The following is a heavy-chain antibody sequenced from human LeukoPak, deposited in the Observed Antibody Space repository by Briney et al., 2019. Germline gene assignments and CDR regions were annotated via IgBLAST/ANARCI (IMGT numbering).Heavy chain of an antibody. CDR1: GGSFSGYY. CDR2: INHSGST. D-gene: IGHD3-22*01. CDR3: ARVGYSGGYDAFDI. V-gene: IGHV4-34*01. J-gene: IGHJ3*02. Sequence: SETLSLTCAGYGGSFSGYYWSWIRQPPGKGLEWIGEINHSGSTNYNPSLKSRVTISVDTSKNQFSLRLSSVTAADTAVYYCARVGYSGGYDAFDIWGQGTMVTVSS.